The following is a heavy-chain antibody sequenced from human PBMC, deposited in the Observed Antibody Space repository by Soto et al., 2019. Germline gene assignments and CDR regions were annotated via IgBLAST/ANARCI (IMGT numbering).Heavy chain of an antibody. CDR1: GGSISSYY. V-gene: IGHV4-59*01. J-gene: IGHJ6*02. Sequence: QVQLQESGPGLVKPSETLSLTCTVSGGSISSYYWSWIRQPPGKGLEWIGYIYYSGSTNYNPSLKSRVTISVDTSKNEFSLKLSSVTAADTAVYYCARGHSGSYRTGEGYYYCMDVWGQGTTVTVSS. D-gene: IGHD1-26*01. CDR3: ARGHSGSYRTGEGYYYCMDV. CDR2: IYYSGST.